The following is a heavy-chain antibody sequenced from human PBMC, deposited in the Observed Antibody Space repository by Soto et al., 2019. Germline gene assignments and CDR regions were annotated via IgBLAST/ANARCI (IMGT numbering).Heavy chain of an antibody. CDR2: INSDGSST. CDR1: GFTFSSYW. CDR3: AREELKINWFDP. J-gene: IGHJ5*02. V-gene: IGHV3-74*01. Sequence: GGSLRLSCAASGFTFSSYWMHWVRQAPGKGLVWVSRINSDGSSTSYADSVKGRFTISRDNAKNTLYLQMNSLRAEDTAVYYCAREELKINWFDPWGQGTLVTVSS. D-gene: IGHD3-10*01.